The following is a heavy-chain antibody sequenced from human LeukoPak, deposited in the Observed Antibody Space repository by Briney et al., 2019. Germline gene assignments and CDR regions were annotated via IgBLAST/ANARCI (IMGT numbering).Heavy chain of an antibody. CDR2: IKRDGSEK. CDR3: AKLLGSWYYFDY. CDR1: GFTFSSFW. D-gene: IGHD6-13*01. J-gene: IGHJ4*02. Sequence: GGSLRLSCAASGFTFSSFWMSWVRQAPGKGLEWVASIKRDGSEKYYVDSVKGRFTISRDNAEHSPSLQMSSLRAEDTAVYYCAKLLGSWYYFDYWGQGTLVTVSS. V-gene: IGHV3-7*03.